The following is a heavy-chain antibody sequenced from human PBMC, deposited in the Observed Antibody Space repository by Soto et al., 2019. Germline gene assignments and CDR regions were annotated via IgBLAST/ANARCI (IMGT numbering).Heavy chain of an antibody. CDR1: GGSVSDKTYY. V-gene: IGHV4-61*01. CDR3: ARTTAVPNTLRSRYFFDY. J-gene: IGHJ4*02. D-gene: IGHD4-17*01. Sequence: ETLSLTCSVSGGSVSDKTYYWSWIRQPPGKRLEWIGYVYYSGATNYNPSLKSRVTISVDLSKNRFSLRLSSVTTADTALYYCARTTAVPNTLRSRYFFDYWGQGTLVTVSS. CDR2: VYYSGAT.